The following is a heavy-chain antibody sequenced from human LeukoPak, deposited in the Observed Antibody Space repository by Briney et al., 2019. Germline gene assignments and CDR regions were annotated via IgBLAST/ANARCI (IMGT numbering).Heavy chain of an antibody. CDR1: GFTFSNYG. CDR2: VSSDGSID. Sequence: GGSLRLSCAASGFTFSNYGMHWVRQAPGKGLEWVAVVSSDGSIDYYAESLRGRFTVSRDNSKNTMFLQFNTLRPEDTAVYYCTREGMGTTFSAWFEPWGQGTLVTVSS. D-gene: IGHD1-7*01. CDR3: TREGMGTTFSAWFEP. J-gene: IGHJ5*02. V-gene: IGHV3-30*03.